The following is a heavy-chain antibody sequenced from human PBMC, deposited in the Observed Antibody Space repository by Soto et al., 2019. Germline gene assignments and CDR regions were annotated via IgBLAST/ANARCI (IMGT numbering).Heavy chain of an antibody. CDR3: AKGDYGDYAGY. Sequence: EVQLLESGGGLVQPGGSLRLSCAASGFTFSSYAMSWVRQAPGKGLEWVSAISGGGGSTYYSDSVKGRFTISRDKPKNTLYLHMNSRSAEDTAVYYCAKGDYGDYAGYWGQGTLVTVSS. CDR2: ISGGGGST. D-gene: IGHD4-17*01. CDR1: GFTFSSYA. V-gene: IGHV3-23*01. J-gene: IGHJ4*02.